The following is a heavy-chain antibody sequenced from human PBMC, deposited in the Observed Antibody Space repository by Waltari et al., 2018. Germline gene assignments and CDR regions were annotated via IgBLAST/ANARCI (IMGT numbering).Heavy chain of an antibody. V-gene: IGHV3-7*04. CDR3: ARDRGWLAHDY. CDR1: GFSFDQYW. J-gene: IGHJ4*02. D-gene: IGHD6-19*01. Sequence: EVQLVESGRDLVQPGGSLRLSCAASGFSFDQYWMAWVRQAPGKGLEWVANKKQEGSTKYNEAAVRGRFTITRDNAKNSLYLQMNSLRAEDTAVYYCARDRGWLAHDYWGQGTLVTVSS. CDR2: KKQEGSTK.